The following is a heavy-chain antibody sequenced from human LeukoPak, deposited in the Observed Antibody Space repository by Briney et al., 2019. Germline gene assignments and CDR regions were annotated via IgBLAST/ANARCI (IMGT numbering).Heavy chain of an antibody. CDR3: AKSYSSEENSYYYMDV. V-gene: IGHV3-33*06. D-gene: IGHD6-19*01. CDR2: IWYDGSNK. J-gene: IGHJ6*03. Sequence: QPGGSLRLSCAASGFTFSSYGMHWVRQAPGKGLEWVAVIWYDGSNKYYADSVKGRFTISRDNSKNTLYLQMNSLRAEDTAVYYCAKSYSSEENSYYYMDVWGKGTTVTVSS. CDR1: GFTFSSYG.